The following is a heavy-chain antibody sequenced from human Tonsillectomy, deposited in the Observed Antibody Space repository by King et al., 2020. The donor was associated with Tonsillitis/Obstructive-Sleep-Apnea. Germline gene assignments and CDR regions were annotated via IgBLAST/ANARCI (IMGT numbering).Heavy chain of an antibody. CDR1: GGSIISSSYY. J-gene: IGHJ4*02. CDR3: ARLYSGTRPPDY. D-gene: IGHD4-23*01. V-gene: IGHV4-39*01. CDR2: ISYRGST. Sequence: KLQESGPGLVKPSETLSLTCTVSGGSIISSSYYWGWIRQPPGKGLEWIGSISYRGSTYFNPSLKSRVTVSVDTSKNQVSLQLSSVTAADTAVYYCARLYSGTRPPDYWGQGTLVTVSS.